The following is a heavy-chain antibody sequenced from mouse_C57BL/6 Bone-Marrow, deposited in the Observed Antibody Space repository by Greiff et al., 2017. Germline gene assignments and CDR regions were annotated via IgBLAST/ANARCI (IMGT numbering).Heavy chain of an antibody. J-gene: IGHJ2*01. CDR1: GYTFTDSY. D-gene: IGHD2-3*01. V-gene: IGHV1-26*01. CDR3: AIDGYYPLDY. Sequence: EVQLQQSGPELVKPGASVKISCKASGYTFTDSYMNWVKQSHGKSLEWIGDINPNNGGTSYNQKFKGKATLTVDKSSRTAYMELRSLTSEDSAVYYCAIDGYYPLDYWGQGTTLTVSS. CDR2: INPNNGGT.